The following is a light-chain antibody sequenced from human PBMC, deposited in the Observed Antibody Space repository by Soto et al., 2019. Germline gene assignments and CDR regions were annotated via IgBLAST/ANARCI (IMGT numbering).Light chain of an antibody. CDR2: GAS. V-gene: IGKV3-11*01. J-gene: IGKJ5*01. CDR1: QSVSRD. CDR3: QQRTAWPII. Sequence: EVVLTQSPATLSLSPGERATLSCRASQSVSRDLAWYQQRPGQAPRLLIYGASNRATGIPARFSGSGSGTDFTLTISSLVPEDFAVFYCQQRTAWPIIFGQGTRLEIK.